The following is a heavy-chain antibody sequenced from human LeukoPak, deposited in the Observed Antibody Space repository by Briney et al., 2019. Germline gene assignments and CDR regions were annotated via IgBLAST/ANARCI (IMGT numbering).Heavy chain of an antibody. V-gene: IGHV3-11*01. CDR1: GFTFSDYY. D-gene: IGHD6-13*01. Sequence: GGSLRLSCAASGFTFSDYYMTWIRQAPGKGLEWVSYISNTGSTIYYADSVKGRFTIPRDNTKNSLYLQMNSLRAEDTAVYYCARDREQQPYYFDYWGQGTLVTVSS. CDR2: ISNTGSTI. J-gene: IGHJ4*02. CDR3: ARDREQQPYYFDY.